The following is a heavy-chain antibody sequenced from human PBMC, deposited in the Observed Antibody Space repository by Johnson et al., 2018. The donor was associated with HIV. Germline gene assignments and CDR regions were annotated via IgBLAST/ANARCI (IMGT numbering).Heavy chain of an antibody. D-gene: IGHD6-13*01. CDR2: INPDGSQQ. Sequence: VQLVESGGGLVQPGGSLRLSCAASGFTFSTHWMSWVRQVPGKRPEWLAHINPDGSQQYYVDSVTGRFTISRDNADNSLSLQMNSLTVDDTAIYYCGRGMAAANWGQGTMVTVSS. V-gene: IGHV3-7*03. CDR1: GFTFSTHW. CDR3: GRGMAAAN. J-gene: IGHJ3*01.